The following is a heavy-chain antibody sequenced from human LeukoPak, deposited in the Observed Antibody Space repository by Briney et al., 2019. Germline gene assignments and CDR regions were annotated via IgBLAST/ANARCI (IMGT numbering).Heavy chain of an antibody. CDR1: GFTFSNHY. CDR2: IDPNGWYI. D-gene: IGHD6-19*01. J-gene: IGHJ6*02. Sequence: GVPLRLPCAPSGFTFSNHYMHWVRQAPGKALVSVSRIDPNGWYISYADAVKGRFTISRENAKNTRYMEMNTLGAEGTALCCCVRGSTGLNGLDVWGQGTTVTVSS. V-gene: IGHV3-74*01. CDR3: VRGSTGLNGLDV.